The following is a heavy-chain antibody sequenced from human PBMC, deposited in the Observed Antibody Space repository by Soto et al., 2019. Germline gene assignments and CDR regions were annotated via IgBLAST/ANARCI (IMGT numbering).Heavy chain of an antibody. CDR3: AREWDHITGTTYAFDI. J-gene: IGHJ3*02. D-gene: IGHD1-20*01. CDR1: GGSFSGYY. V-gene: IGHV4-34*01. Sequence: QVQLQQWGAGLLKPSETLSLTCAVYGGSFSGYYWSWIRQPPGKGLEWIGEINHSGSTNYNPSLKSRVTISVDTSKNQFSLKLSSVTAADTAVYYCAREWDHITGTTYAFDIWGQGTMVTVSS. CDR2: INHSGST.